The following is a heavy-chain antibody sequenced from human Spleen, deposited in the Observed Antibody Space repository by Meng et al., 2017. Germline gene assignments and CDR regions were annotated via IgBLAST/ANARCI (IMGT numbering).Heavy chain of an antibody. CDR2: ISVYNGNT. Sequence: QVQLVQSGAEVRKPGASVKVSCKASGYTFTRHGITWVRQAPGQGLEWMGWISVYNGNTNYAEKFQGRVTMTTDTSTSTAYMELRSLTADDTAVYYCGRGISWSGHNYFFDYWGQGTLVTVSS. CDR3: GRGISWSGHNYFFDY. V-gene: IGHV1-18*01. D-gene: IGHD2-21*01. J-gene: IGHJ4*02. CDR1: GYTFTRHG.